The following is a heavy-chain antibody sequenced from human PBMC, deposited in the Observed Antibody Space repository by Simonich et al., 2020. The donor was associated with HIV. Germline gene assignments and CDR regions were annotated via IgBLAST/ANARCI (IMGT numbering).Heavy chain of an antibody. CDR2: ISYDESNK. Sequence: QVQLVESGGGVVQPGRSLRLSCAASGFTFSSYAMHWVRQAPEMGLELGAVISYDESNKYYADSVKGRFTISRDNSKNTLYLQMNSLRAEDTAVYYCAREITSIAARHWYFDLWGRGTLVTVSS. CDR1: GFTFSSYA. D-gene: IGHD6-6*01. CDR3: AREITSIAARHWYFDL. V-gene: IGHV3-30*07. J-gene: IGHJ2*01.